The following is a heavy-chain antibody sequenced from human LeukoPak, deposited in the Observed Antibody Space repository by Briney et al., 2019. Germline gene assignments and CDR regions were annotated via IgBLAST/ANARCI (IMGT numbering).Heavy chain of an antibody. V-gene: IGHV3-48*04. CDR3: AREPSRDGYGEGGAYYYYGMDV. CDR1: GFTFSSYG. CDR2: ISSSGSTI. J-gene: IGHJ6*02. D-gene: IGHD5-24*01. Sequence: GGSLRLSCAASGFTFSSYGMHWVRQAPGKGLEWVSYISSSGSTIYYADSVKGRFTISRDNAKNSLYLQMNSLRAEDTAVYYCAREPSRDGYGEGGAYYYYGMDVWGQGTTVTVSS.